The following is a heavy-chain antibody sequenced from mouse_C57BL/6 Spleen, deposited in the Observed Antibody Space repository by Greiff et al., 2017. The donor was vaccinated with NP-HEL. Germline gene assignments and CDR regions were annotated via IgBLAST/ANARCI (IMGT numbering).Heavy chain of an antibody. Sequence: QVQLQQSDAELVKPGASVKISCKVSGYTFTDHTIHWMKQRPEQGLEWIGYIYPRDGSTKYNEKFKGTATLTADKSSSTAYMQLNSLTSEDSAVYFCARRGYYGSSYFWYFGVWGTGTTVTVSS. CDR2: IYPRDGST. D-gene: IGHD1-1*01. J-gene: IGHJ1*03. CDR3: ARRGYYGSSYFWYFGV. V-gene: IGHV1-78*01. CDR1: GYTFTDHT.